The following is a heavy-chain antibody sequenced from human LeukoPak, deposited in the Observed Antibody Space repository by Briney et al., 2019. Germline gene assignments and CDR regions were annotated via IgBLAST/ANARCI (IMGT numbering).Heavy chain of an antibody. D-gene: IGHD4-11*01. CDR1: GGSISSGDYY. CDR3: ARDVSDYSNSHFDY. J-gene: IGHJ4*02. V-gene: IGHV4-30-4*01. Sequence: PSETLSLTCTVSGGSISSGDYYWSWIRQPPGKGLEWIGYIYYSGSTYYNPSLKSRVTISVDTSKNQFSLKLSSVTAADTALYYCARDVSDYSNSHFDYWGQGSLVTVSS. CDR2: IYYSGST.